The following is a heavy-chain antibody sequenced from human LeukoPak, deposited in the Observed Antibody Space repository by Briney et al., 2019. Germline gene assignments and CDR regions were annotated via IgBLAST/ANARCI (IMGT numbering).Heavy chain of an antibody. D-gene: IGHD1-7*01. Sequence: GGSLRLSCAASGFTFSSYWMSWVRQAPGKGLEWVSAISGSGVSTYYADSVKGRFTVSRDNSKNTLYLQMSSLRAEDTAVYYCAKDERNWNYNLASQTYDWGQGALVTVSS. CDR3: AKDERNWNYNLASQTYD. V-gene: IGHV3-23*01. CDR2: ISGSGVST. J-gene: IGHJ4*02. CDR1: GFTFSSYW.